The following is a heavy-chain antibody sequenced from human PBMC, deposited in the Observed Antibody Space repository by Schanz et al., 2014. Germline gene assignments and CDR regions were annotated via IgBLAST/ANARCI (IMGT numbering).Heavy chain of an antibody. V-gene: IGHV4-4*02. CDR3: ATGPYFDY. CDR2: IYDSGNT. Sequence: QVQLEESGAGLVKPSGTLSLTCAVSGASVSSDNWWNWVRQPPGKGLEWIGEIYDSGNTNYNPSLKSRVTMSVDDSKNQFSLQLTSVTAADTAVYYCATGPYFDYWGQGTLVTVSS. J-gene: IGHJ4*02. CDR1: GASVSSDNW. D-gene: IGHD1-1*01.